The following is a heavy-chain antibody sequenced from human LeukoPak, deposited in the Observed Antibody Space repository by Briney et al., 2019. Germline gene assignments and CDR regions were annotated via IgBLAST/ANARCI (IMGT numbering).Heavy chain of an antibody. CDR1: GFTFSSYS. D-gene: IGHD5-24*01. J-gene: IGHJ4*02. CDR3: ARAAGEMATIRY. Sequence: GGSLRLSCAASGFTFSSYSMNWVRQAPGKGLEWVSSISSSSSYIYYADSVKSRFTISRDNAKNSLYRQMNSLRAEDTAVYYCARAAGEMATIRYWGQGTLVTVSS. V-gene: IGHV3-21*01. CDR2: ISSSSSYI.